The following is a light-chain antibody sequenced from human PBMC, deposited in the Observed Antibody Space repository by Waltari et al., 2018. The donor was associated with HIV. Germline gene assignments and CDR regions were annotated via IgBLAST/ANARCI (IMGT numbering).Light chain of an antibody. V-gene: IGKV3-15*01. J-gene: IGKJ5*01. CDR3: QQHSNWPLSIT. CDR2: GAS. Sequence: EIVMTQSPATLSVSPGERATLSCRASQSVTTNLAWYQQKPGQAPRVLIYGASTRASGIPARFSGSGSETEFTLTISNLQSEDFAVYYCQQHSNWPLSITFGQGTRLQIK. CDR1: QSVTTN.